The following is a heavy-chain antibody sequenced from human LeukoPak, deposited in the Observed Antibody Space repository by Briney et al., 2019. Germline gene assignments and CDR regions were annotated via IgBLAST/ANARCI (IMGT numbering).Heavy chain of an antibody. V-gene: IGHV4-4*07. CDR2: IYTSGST. Sequence: PSETLSLTCTVSGGSISSYYWSLIRQPAGKGLEWIGRIYTSGSTNYNPSLKSRVTMSVDTSKNQFSLKLSSVTAADTAVYYCARDKYVYGSGGIFDYWGQGTLVTVSS. CDR3: ARDKYVYGSGGIFDY. D-gene: IGHD3-10*01. CDR1: GGSISSYY. J-gene: IGHJ4*02.